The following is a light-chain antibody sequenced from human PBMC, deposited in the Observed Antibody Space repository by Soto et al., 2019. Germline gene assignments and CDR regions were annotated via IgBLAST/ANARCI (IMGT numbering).Light chain of an antibody. V-gene: IGLV1-40*01. CDR2: GNS. J-gene: IGLJ2*01. CDR3: QSYDSSLSGSVV. CDR1: SSNIWAGYD. Sequence: QSVLTQPPSVSGAPGQRVTISCTGSSSNIWAGYDVHWYQQLPGTVPKLLIYGNSNRPSGVPDRFSGSKSGTSASLAITGLQAEDEADYYCQSYDSSLSGSVVFGGGSKLTVL.